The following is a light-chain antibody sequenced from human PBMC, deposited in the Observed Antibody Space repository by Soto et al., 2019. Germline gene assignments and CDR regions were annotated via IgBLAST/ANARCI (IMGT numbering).Light chain of an antibody. CDR1: QSVSSY. CDR2: DAS. J-gene: IGKJ5*01. Sequence: EIVLTQSPATLSLSPGERATLSCRASQSVSSYLAWYQQKPGQAPRLLIYDASNRATGIPARFSGRGSGTDFTLTISSLEPEDFAVYYCQRRSNWPVTFGQGTRLEI. V-gene: IGKV3-11*01. CDR3: QRRSNWPVT.